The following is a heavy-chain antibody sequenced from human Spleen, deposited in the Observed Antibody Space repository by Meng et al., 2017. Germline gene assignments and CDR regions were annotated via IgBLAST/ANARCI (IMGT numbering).Heavy chain of an antibody. Sequence: ASVKVSCKPSGYNFPDYWLHWVRRAPGQGLEWMGRIDPKSGDTHYAQRFQGRVTMTGDTSISTAYMELSGLRSDDTAMYYCARVWRGYPGDAFDIWGQGTMVTVSS. D-gene: IGHD2-15*01. J-gene: IGHJ3*02. CDR3: ARVWRGYPGDAFDI. CDR1: GYNFPDYW. CDR2: IDPKSGDT. V-gene: IGHV1-2*06.